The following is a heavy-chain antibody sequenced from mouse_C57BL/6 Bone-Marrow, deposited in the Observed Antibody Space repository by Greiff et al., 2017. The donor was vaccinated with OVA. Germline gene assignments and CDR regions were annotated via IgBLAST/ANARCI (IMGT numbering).Heavy chain of an antibody. J-gene: IGHJ4*01. CDR2: ISSGGDYT. Sequence: EVQVVESGEGLVKPGGSLKLSCAASGFTFSSYAMSWVRQTPEKRLEWVAYISSGGDYTNYADTVKGRFTISRDNARNTLYLQMSSLKSEDTAMYYCTRLLDAMDFGGRGTAVTVSS. D-gene: IGHD2-1*01. CDR1: GFTFSSYA. V-gene: IGHV5-9-1*02. CDR3: TRLLDAMDF.